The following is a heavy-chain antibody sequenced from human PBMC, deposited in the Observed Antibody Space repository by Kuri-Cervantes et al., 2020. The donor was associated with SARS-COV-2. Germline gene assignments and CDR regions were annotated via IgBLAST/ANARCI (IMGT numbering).Heavy chain of an antibody. D-gene: IGHD3-16*01. CDR3: ARRGAVRTQFDPFDI. Sequence: GGSLRLSCKGSGYSFTSYWIGWVRQMPGKGLEWMGIIYPGDSDTRYSPSFQGQVTISADKSISTAYLQWSSLKASDTAMYYCARRGAVRTQFDPFDIWGQGTMVTVSS. J-gene: IGHJ3*02. CDR2: IYPGDSDT. CDR1: GYSFTSYW. V-gene: IGHV5-51*01.